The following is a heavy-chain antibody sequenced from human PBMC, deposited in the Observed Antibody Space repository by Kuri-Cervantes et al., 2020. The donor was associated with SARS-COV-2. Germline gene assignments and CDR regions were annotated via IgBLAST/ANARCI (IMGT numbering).Heavy chain of an antibody. CDR3: ANTPLVDAFDI. CDR1: GFTFSSDW. D-gene: IGHD2-8*02. J-gene: IGHJ3*02. Sequence: GESRKISCAASGFTFSSDWMSWVRQAPGKGLEWVSAISGSGGSTYYADSVKGRSTISRDNSKNTLYLQMNSLRAEDTAVYYCANTPLVDAFDIWGQGTMVTVSS. V-gene: IGHV3-23*01. CDR2: ISGSGGST.